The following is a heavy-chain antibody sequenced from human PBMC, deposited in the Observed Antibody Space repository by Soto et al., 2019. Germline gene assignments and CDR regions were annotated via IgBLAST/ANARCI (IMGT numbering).Heavy chain of an antibody. V-gene: IGHV3-53*01. J-gene: IGHJ5*02. D-gene: IGHD3-22*01. CDR3: ARGAYYYDSSGYLRPYNWYDP. CDR1: GLTVSSNY. Sequence: PGGSLRLSCAASGLTVSSNYMSWVRQAPGKGLEWVSVIYSGGSTYYADSVKGRFTISRDNSKNTLYLQMNSLRAEDTAVYYCARGAYYYDSSGYLRPYNWYDPWGQGTLVTVSS. CDR2: IYSGGST.